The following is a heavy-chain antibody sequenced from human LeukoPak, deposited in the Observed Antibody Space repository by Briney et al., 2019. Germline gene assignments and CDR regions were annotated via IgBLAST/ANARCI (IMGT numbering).Heavy chain of an antibody. J-gene: IGHJ4*02. CDR1: GYTFTGYY. CDR3: ARDYGSQHQIDY. D-gene: IGHD1-1*01. V-gene: IGHV1-2*02. CDR2: INPNSGGT. Sequence: ASVKVSCKASGYTFTGYYMHWVRQAPGQGLEWMGWINPNSGGTNYTQKFQGRVTMTRDTSISTAYMELSRLRSDDTAVYYCARDYGSQHQIDYWGQGTLVTVSS.